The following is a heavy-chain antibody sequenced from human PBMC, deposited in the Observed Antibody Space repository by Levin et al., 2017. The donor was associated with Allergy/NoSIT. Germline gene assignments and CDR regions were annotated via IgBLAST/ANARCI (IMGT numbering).Heavy chain of an antibody. CDR2: IYYSGST. V-gene: IGHV4-59*01. D-gene: IGHD2-15*01. CDR1: GGSISSYY. CDR3: ARERIVCSGGSCYWYFDL. J-gene: IGHJ2*01. Sequence: SQTLSLTCTVSGGSISSYYWSWIRQPPGKGLEWIGYIYYSGSTNYNPSLKSRVTISVDTSKNQFSLKLSSVTAADTAVYYCARERIVCSGGSCYWYFDLWGRGTLVTVSS.